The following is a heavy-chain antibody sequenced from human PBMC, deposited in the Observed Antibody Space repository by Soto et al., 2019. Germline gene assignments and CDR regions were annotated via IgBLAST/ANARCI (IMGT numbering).Heavy chain of an antibody. D-gene: IGHD5-12*01. J-gene: IGHJ4*02. CDR3: ARSVSGYRLDY. Sequence: GGSLRLSCAASEFTFSSYSMNWVRQAPGKGLEWVSSISSSSRYIYYADSVKGRFTISRDNAKNSLYLQMNSLRAEDTAVYYCARSVSGYRLDYWGQGTLVTVSS. V-gene: IGHV3-21*01. CDR1: EFTFSSYS. CDR2: ISSSSRYI.